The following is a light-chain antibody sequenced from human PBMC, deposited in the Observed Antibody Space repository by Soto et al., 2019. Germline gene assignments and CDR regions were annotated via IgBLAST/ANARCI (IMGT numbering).Light chain of an antibody. Sequence: VSTTSPGTEPLPPGERATLSCTVWQSVSSSYLAWYQQRPGQAPRLLIYDASSRATGIPDRFSGSGSGTDFTLTISRVEPEDFAVYYCQQAPKSPGTFGQGTKVDIK. V-gene: IGKV3-20*01. CDR3: QQAPKSPGT. CDR2: DAS. CDR1: QSVSSSY. J-gene: IGKJ1*01.